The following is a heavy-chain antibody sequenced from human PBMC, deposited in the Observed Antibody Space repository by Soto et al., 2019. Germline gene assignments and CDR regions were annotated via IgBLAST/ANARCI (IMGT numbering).Heavy chain of an antibody. V-gene: IGHV3-23*01. CDR3: AKHFDNGCPDY. CDR2: ISGSGGST. D-gene: IGHD6-19*01. Sequence: EVQLLESGGGLGQPGGSLRLSCAASGFTFSSYALSWVRQAPGKGLEWVSIISGSGGSTFYTDSVKGRCTISRDNSKNTLYLQMNNLRAEDTAVYYCAKHFDNGCPDYWGQGTLVTVSS. J-gene: IGHJ4*02. CDR1: GFTFSSYA.